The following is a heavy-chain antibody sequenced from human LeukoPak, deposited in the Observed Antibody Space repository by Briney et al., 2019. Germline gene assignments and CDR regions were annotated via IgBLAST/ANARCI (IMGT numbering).Heavy chain of an antibody. J-gene: IGHJ4*02. V-gene: IGHV4-59*01. CDR3: ASFGRYGEFIDY. Sequence: PSETLSLTCTVSGGSISSYYWSWIRQPPGKGLEWIGYIYYSGSTNYNPSLKSRVTISVDTSKNQFSLKLSSVTAADTAVYYCASFGRYGEFIDYWGQGTLVTVSS. CDR1: GGSISSYY. D-gene: IGHD3-10*01. CDR2: IYYSGST.